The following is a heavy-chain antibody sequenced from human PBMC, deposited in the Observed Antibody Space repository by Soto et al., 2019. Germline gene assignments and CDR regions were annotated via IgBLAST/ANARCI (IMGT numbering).Heavy chain of an antibody. CDR2: IYYSGST. CDR3: ARDHRYYGSGSYQGPLDYGMDV. D-gene: IGHD3-10*01. J-gene: IGHJ6*02. CDR1: GGSISSGGYY. V-gene: IGHV4-31*03. Sequence: PSETLSLTCTVSGGSISSGGYYWSWIRQHPGKGLEWIGYIYYSGSTYYNPSLKSRVTISVDTSKNQFSLKLSSVTAADTAVYYCARDHRYYGSGSYQGPLDYGMDVWGQGTTVTVSS.